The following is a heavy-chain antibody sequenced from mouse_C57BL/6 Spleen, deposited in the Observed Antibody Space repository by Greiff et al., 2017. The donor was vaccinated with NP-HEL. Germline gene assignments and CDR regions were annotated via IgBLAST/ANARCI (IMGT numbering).Heavy chain of an antibody. V-gene: IGHV1-42*01. CDR3: ARLDWDAIYFDY. D-gene: IGHD4-1*01. CDR2: INPSTGGT. J-gene: IGHJ2*01. Sequence: VQLQQSGPELVKPGASVKISCKASGYSFTGYYMNWVKQSPEKSLEWIGEINPSTGGTTYNQKFKAKATLTVDKSSSTAYMQLKSLTSEDSAVYYCARLDWDAIYFDYWGQGTTLTVSS. CDR1: GYSFTGYY.